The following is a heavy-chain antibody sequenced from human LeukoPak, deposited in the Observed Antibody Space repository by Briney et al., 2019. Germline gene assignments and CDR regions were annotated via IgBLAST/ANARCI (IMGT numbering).Heavy chain of an antibody. CDR2: ISAYNGNT. J-gene: IGHJ4*02. CDR3: ARVSGSGYAFYFDY. CDR1: GYTFTSYG. D-gene: IGHD5-12*01. V-gene: IGHV1-18*01. Sequence: ASVKVSCKASGYTFTSYGISWVRQAPGQGLEWMGWISAYNGNTNCAQKLQGRVTMTTDTSTSTAYMELRSLRSDDTAVYYCARVSGSGYAFYFDYWGQGTLVTVSS.